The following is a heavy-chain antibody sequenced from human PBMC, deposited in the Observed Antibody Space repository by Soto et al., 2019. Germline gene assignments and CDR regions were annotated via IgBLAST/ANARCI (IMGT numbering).Heavy chain of an antibody. CDR1: GGSISSSSYY. CDR2: IYYSGST. Sequence: SETLSLTCTVYGGSISSSSYYWGWIRQPPGKGLEWIGSIYYSGSTYYNPSLKSRVTISVDTSKNQFSLKLSSVTAADTAVYYCARRGISMIVVDDAFDIWGQGTMVTVSS. D-gene: IGHD3-22*01. J-gene: IGHJ3*02. V-gene: IGHV4-39*01. CDR3: ARRGISMIVVDDAFDI.